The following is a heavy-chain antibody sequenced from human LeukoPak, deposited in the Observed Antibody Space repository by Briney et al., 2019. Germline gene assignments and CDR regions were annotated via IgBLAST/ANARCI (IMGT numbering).Heavy chain of an antibody. CDR1: GFTFSSYG. Sequence: GGSLRLSCAASGFTFSSYGMHWVRQAPGKGLEWVAVISYDGSNKYYADSVKGRFTISRDNSKNTLYLQMNSLRAEDTAVYYCAKDRPGVPVAGNADWYFDLWGRGTLVAVSS. V-gene: IGHV3-30*18. CDR2: ISYDGSNK. J-gene: IGHJ2*01. CDR3: AKDRPGVPVAGNADWYFDL. D-gene: IGHD6-19*01.